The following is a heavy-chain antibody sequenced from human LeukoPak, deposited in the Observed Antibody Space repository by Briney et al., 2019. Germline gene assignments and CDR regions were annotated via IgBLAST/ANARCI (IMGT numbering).Heavy chain of an antibody. V-gene: IGHV3-30-3*01. J-gene: IGHJ4*02. D-gene: IGHD3-10*01. Sequence: GGSLRLSCAASGFTFSSYAMHWVRQAPGKGLEWVAVISYDGSNKYYADSVKGRFTISRDNSKNTLYLQMNSLRAEDTAVYYCARDLGPYGSGSYYSYWGQGTLVTVSS. CDR1: GFTFSSYA. CDR2: ISYDGSNK. CDR3: ARDLGPYGSGSYYSY.